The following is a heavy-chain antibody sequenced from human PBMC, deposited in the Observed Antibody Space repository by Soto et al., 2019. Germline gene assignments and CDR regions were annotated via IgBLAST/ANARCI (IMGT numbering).Heavy chain of an antibody. CDR3: TRVQTDRAPFAY. CDR2: IRAKASNYAT. D-gene: IGHD3-22*01. Sequence: GGSLRLSFSASGFPFSDSALHWVRPASGKGLEWVGRIRAKASNYATTYAASVRGRFTISRDDSKTTAYLQMNSLTTEDTAVYYCTRVQTDRAPFAYWGRGPLVTFS. V-gene: IGHV3-73*01. J-gene: IGHJ4*02. CDR1: GFPFSDSA.